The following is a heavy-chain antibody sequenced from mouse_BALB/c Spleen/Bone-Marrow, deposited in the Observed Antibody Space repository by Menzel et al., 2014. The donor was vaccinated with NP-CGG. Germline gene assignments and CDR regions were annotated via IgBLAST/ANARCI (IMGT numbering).Heavy chain of an antibody. CDR2: IRLKSNNYAT. Sequence: EVQGVESGGGLVQPGGSMKLSCVASGFTFSNYWMNWVRQSPEKGLEWVAEIRLKSNNYATHYAESVKGRLTISRDDSKSSVYLQMNNLRAEDTGIYYCTRRGRGYAVDYWGQGTSVTVSS. J-gene: IGHJ4*01. CDR1: GFTFSNYW. CDR3: TRRGRGYAVDY. V-gene: IGHV6-6*02.